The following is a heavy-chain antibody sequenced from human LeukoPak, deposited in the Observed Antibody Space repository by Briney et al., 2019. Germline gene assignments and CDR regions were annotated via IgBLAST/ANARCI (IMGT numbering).Heavy chain of an antibody. Sequence: PSETLSLTCTVSGGSISSYYWSWIRQPPGKGLEWIGYIYYSGSTNYNPSLKSRVTISVDTSKNQFSLKLSSVTAADTAVYYCARMGTTVGATDYYFDYWGQGTLVTVSS. CDR3: ARMGTTVGATDYYFDY. CDR2: IYYSGST. V-gene: IGHV4-59*08. D-gene: IGHD1-26*01. J-gene: IGHJ4*02. CDR1: GGSISSYY.